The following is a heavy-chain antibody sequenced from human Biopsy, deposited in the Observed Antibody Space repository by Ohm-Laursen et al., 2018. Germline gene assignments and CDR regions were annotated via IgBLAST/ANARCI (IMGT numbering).Heavy chain of an antibody. CDR2: IWYDGSNK. J-gene: IGHJ2*01. Sequence: GQTLSLTCAASGFTFSNYGMHWVRQAPGKGLEWVALIWYDGSNKNSEDSVKGRFTVSRDNSKNTLFLQMNNLRAEDTAVYYCARDQSGLRGINWYFDLWGRGTLVTVSS. D-gene: IGHD5/OR15-5a*01. CDR1: GFTFSNYG. CDR3: ARDQSGLRGINWYFDL. V-gene: IGHV3-33*01.